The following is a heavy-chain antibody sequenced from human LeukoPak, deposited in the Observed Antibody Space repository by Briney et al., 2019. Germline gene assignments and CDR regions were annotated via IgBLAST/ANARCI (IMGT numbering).Heavy chain of an antibody. J-gene: IGHJ6*02. CDR1: GVSISSYF. CDR3: ARDLGPDCSSTRCYALDV. Sequence: SETLSLTCTVSGVSISSYFWSWIRQPAGKGLEWIGRIYTSGITNYNPSLKSRDTMSVDTSKNQFSLKLSSVTAADTAVYYCARDLGPDCSSTRCYALDVWGQGTTVTVSS. CDR2: IYTSGIT. D-gene: IGHD2-2*01. V-gene: IGHV4-4*07.